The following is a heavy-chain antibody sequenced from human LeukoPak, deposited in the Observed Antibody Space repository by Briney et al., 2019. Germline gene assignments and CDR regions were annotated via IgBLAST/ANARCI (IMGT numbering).Heavy chain of an antibody. J-gene: IGHJ2*01. D-gene: IGHD6-13*01. Sequence: GGPLRLSCAAPGFTFSSYAMHWVRQAPGKGLEYVSAIGINGGTTYSANSVKGRFTISRDNSKQTPYLHRGSLRPEDMAVYYCAKGYSSSWYWYFDLWGRGTLVTVSS. CDR2: IGINGGTT. CDR1: GFTFSSYA. V-gene: IGHV3-64*01. CDR3: AKGYSSSWYWYFDL.